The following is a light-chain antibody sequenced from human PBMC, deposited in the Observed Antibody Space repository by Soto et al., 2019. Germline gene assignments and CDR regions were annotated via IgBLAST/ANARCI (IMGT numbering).Light chain of an antibody. J-gene: IGKJ5*01. CDR2: EAS. CDR3: QQHGSSPIT. V-gene: IGKV3-20*01. CDR1: QSVAGAY. Sequence: TQSPGTLSLSPLYRATLSCISSQSVAGAYVAWYQQRPGQAPRLLISEASSGATGIPDRFSGSGSGTDFTLTIDRLEPEDFAMYYCQQHGSSPITFGQRTRLEIK.